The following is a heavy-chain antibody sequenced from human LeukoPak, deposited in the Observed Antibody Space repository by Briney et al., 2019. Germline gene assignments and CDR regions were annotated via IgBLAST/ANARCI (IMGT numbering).Heavy chain of an antibody. CDR2: IYCSGST. CDR3: ARDEGNLYSTTYACNI. J-gene: IGHJ3*02. Sequence: TSGTLSLTWPVYGGSITSYCWSCNRQPPGKGLEWIGYIYCSGSTNYNPSLKSRVTISLDTSKNQFSLKLSSVSAADTAVYYCARDEGNLYSTTYACNIWGQGTMVTVSS. D-gene: IGHD6-13*01. V-gene: IGHV4-59*01. CDR1: GGSITSYC.